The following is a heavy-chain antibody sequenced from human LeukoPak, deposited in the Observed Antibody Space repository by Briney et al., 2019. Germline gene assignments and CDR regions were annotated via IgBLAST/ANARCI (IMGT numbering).Heavy chain of an antibody. Sequence: SETLSLTCAVYGGSFSGYYWSWIRQPPGKGLEWIGEINHSGSTNYNPSLKSRVTISVDTSKYQFSLKLSSVTAADTAVYYCARGRVYYYDSSGYFNWFDPWGQGTLVTVSS. V-gene: IGHV4-34*01. J-gene: IGHJ5*02. CDR3: ARGRVYYYDSSGYFNWFDP. D-gene: IGHD3-22*01. CDR2: INHSGST. CDR1: GGSFSGYY.